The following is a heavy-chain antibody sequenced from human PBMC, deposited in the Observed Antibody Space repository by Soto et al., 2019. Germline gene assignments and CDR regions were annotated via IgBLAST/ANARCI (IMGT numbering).Heavy chain of an antibody. CDR3: ARSEQWLVSAFDI. V-gene: IGHV3-21*01. CDR2: ISSSSSYI. Sequence: PGGALRLSRAASGFTFSSYSLEWGRQVLGKGLVWVSSISSSSSYIYYADSVKGRFTISRDNAKNSLYLQMNSLRAEDTAVYYCARSEQWLVSAFDIWGQGTMVTVSS. J-gene: IGHJ3*02. D-gene: IGHD6-19*01. CDR1: GFTFSSYS.